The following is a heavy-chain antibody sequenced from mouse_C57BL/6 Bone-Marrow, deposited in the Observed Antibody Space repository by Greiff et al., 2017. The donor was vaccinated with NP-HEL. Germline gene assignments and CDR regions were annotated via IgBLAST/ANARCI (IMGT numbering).Heavy chain of an antibody. D-gene: IGHD1-1*01. CDR2: ISSGGDYI. CDR3: TRGGGTTVVATNYFDY. CDR1: GFTFSSYA. Sequence: EVMLVESGEGLVKPGGSLKLSCAASGFTFSSYAMSWVRRTPEKRLEWVAYISSGGDYIYYADTVKGRFTISRDNARNTLYLQMSSLKSEDTAMYYCTRGGGTTVVATNYFDYWGQGTTLTVSS. V-gene: IGHV5-9-1*02. J-gene: IGHJ2*01.